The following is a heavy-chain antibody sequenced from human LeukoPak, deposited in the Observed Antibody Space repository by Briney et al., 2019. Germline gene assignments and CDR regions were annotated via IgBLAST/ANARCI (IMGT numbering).Heavy chain of an antibody. CDR1: GYTFTSYG. CDR2: ISAYNGNT. V-gene: IGHV1-18*01. J-gene: IGHJ5*02. Sequence: ASVKVSCKASGYTFTSYGISWVRQAPGQGLEWMGWISAYNGNTNYAQKFQGRVTMTTDTSTTTAYMEVRSLRSDDTAVYYCARDPGYNYGTPWFDPWGQGTLVTVSS. D-gene: IGHD5-18*01. CDR3: ARDPGYNYGTPWFDP.